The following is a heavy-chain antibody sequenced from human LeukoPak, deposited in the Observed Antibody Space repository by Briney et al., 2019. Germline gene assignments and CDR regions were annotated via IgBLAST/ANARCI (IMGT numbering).Heavy chain of an antibody. V-gene: IGHV1-2*02. D-gene: IGHD6-13*01. CDR3: ARSSAGAAAGTDYFDY. Sequence: ASVKVSCKASGYTFTGYYMHWVRQAPGQGLEWMGWINPNSGGTNYAQKFQGRATMTRDTSISTAYMELSRLRSDDTAVYYCARSSAGAAAGTDYFDYWGQGTLVTVSS. CDR1: GYTFTGYY. J-gene: IGHJ4*02. CDR2: INPNSGGT.